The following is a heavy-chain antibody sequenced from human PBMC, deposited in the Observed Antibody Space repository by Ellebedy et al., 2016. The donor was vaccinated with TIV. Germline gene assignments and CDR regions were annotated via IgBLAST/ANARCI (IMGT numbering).Heavy chain of an antibody. CDR2: ISNDGRSK. V-gene: IGHV3-30*03. CDR1: GFTFSDYG. Sequence: PWGSLRLSCVTSGFTFSDYGMHWVRQAPGKGLEWVANISNDGRSKKHGDSVRGRFTISRDTSKSTLYLQMDRLRDDDTAVYYCAPGGTTKVKKGFAYWGQGTLVTVSS. D-gene: IGHD3-16*01. CDR3: APGGTTKVKKGFAY. J-gene: IGHJ4*02.